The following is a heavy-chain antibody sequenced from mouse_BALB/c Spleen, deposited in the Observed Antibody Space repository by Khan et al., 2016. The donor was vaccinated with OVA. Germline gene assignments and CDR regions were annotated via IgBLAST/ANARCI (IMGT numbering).Heavy chain of an antibody. CDR2: IWAGGST. Sequence: QVQLKELGPGLVAPSQSLSITYTVSGFSLTNYGVHWVRQPPREGLEWLGVIWAGGSTNYNSALMSRLSISKDNSKSQVFLKMNSLQTNDTAMYYCARPYYGSAWFAYWGQGTLVTVSA. CDR3: ARPYYGSAWFAY. D-gene: IGHD1-1*01. V-gene: IGHV2-9*02. J-gene: IGHJ3*01. CDR1: GFSLTNYG.